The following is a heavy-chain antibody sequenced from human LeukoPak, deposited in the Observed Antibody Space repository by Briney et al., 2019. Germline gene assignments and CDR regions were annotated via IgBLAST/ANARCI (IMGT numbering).Heavy chain of an antibody. CDR1: GYTFTGYY. CDR3: ARKRITMIVVVMDFDY. D-gene: IGHD3-22*01. CDR2: INPNSGGT. V-gene: IGHV1-2*02. J-gene: IGHJ4*02. Sequence: GASVKVSCKASGYTFTGYYMHWVRQAPGQGLEWMGWINPNSGGTNYAQKFQGRVTMTRDTSISTAYMELSRLRSDDTAVYYCARKRITMIVVVMDFDYWGQGTLVTVSS.